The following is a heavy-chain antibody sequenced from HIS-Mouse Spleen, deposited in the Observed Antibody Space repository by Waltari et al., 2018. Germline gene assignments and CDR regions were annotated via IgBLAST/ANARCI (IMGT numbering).Heavy chain of an antibody. CDR2: SYYSGST. V-gene: IGHV4-61*05. D-gene: IGHD6-19*01. CDR1: GGSLSSSRYL. Sequence: QLQLQESGPGLVKPSETLSLTFTVPGGSLSSSRYLWGWIRPPPGKGLEWIGYSYYSGSTNYNPSLKSRVTISVDTSKNQFSLKLSSVTAADTAVYYCASRSYSSGWYKAFDIWGQGTMVTVSS. J-gene: IGHJ3*02. CDR3: ASRSYSSGWYKAFDI.